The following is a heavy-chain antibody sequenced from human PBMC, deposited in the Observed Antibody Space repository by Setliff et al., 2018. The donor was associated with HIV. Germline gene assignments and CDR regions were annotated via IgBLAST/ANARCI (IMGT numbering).Heavy chain of an antibody. Sequence: ASVKVSCKASGYTFTSYYMHWVRQAPGQGLEWMGIIYPSDGRTTYAQEFQGRVTMTRDTSTSTVYMELSSLRSEDTAVYYCARGGDSSASDHWGQGTLVTVSS. CDR3: ARGGDSSASDH. D-gene: IGHD6-19*01. J-gene: IGHJ4*02. CDR1: GYTFTSYY. V-gene: IGHV1-46*01. CDR2: IYPSDGRT.